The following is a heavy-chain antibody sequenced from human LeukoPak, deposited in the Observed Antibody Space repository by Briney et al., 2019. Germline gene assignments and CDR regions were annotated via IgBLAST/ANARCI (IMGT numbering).Heavy chain of an antibody. D-gene: IGHD6-13*01. J-gene: IGHJ4*02. CDR2: IIPIFGTA. Sequence: ASVKVSCKASGGTFSSYAISWVRQAPGQGLEWMGGIIPIFGTANYAQKFQGRVTITADESTSTAYMELSSLRSEDTAVYYCARDQGPRYSSSWYPVGSLDYWSQGTLVTVSS. V-gene: IGHV1-69*01. CDR3: ARDQGPRYSSSWYPVGSLDY. CDR1: GGTFSSYA.